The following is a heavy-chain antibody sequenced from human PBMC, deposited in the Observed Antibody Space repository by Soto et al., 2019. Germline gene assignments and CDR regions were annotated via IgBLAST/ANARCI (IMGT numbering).Heavy chain of an antibody. J-gene: IGHJ5*02. CDR3: ARKGAAAGMSSVPYRGWFDP. Sequence: SETLSLTCTVSGGSISSSSYYWGWIRQPPGKGLEWIGSIYYSGSTYYNPSLKSRVTISVGTSKNQFSLKLSSVTAADTAVYYCARKGAAAGMSSVPYRGWFDPWGQGTLVT. V-gene: IGHV4-39*01. D-gene: IGHD6-13*01. CDR1: GGSISSSSYY. CDR2: IYYSGST.